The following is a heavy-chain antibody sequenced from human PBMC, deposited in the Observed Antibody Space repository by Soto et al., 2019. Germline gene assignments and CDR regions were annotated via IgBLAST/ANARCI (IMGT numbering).Heavy chain of an antibody. CDR3: ARDGDIVVVVAATYYYYYGMDV. Sequence: GGSLRLSCAASGFTFSSYAMHWVRQAPGKGLEWVAVISYDGSNKYYADSVKGRFTISRDNSKNTLYLQMNSLRAEDTAVYYCARDGDIVVVVAATYYYYYGMDVWGQGTTVTVSS. CDR2: ISYDGSNK. CDR1: GFTFSSYA. J-gene: IGHJ6*02. D-gene: IGHD2-15*01. V-gene: IGHV3-30-3*01.